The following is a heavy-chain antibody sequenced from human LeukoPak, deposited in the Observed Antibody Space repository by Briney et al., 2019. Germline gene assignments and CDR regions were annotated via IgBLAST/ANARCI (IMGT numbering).Heavy chain of an antibody. CDR3: ARGGFYCGGDCYVDY. CDR1: GGAIISYY. CDR2: IYPTGNT. J-gene: IGHJ4*02. V-gene: IGHV4-4*07. D-gene: IGHD2-21*02. Sequence: PSETLSLTCSVSGGAIISYYWSWIRQPAGKGPEWIGRIYPTGNTDYNPSLKTRVTMSTDLSKKQFSLRLSSVTAADTAVYYCARGGFYCGGDCYVDYWGQGTLVTVSS.